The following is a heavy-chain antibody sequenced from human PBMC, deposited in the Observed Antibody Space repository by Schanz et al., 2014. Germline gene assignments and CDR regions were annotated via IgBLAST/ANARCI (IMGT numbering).Heavy chain of an antibody. CDR1: GYTFTTYA. D-gene: IGHD3-3*01. J-gene: IGHJ4*02. V-gene: IGHV1-18*01. CDR2: ISVYTGNT. CDR3: ARDRRFFDRDDLYYFDS. Sequence: QVQLVQSGAEVKKPGASVRVSCKASGYTFTTYAMSWVRQAPGQGLEWVGWISVYTGNTKYGQKVQGRVTMTTDTSTSTAYMALTDLRSDDTAVYYCARDRRFFDRDDLYYFDSWGQGTLVTDSS.